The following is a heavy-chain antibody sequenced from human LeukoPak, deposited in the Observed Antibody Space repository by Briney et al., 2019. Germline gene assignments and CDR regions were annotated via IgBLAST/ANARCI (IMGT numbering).Heavy chain of an antibody. D-gene: IGHD4/OR15-4a*01. Sequence: PGGSLRLSCAASGFTFDDYGMSWVRQAPGKGLEWVSGINWNGGRTGYADSVKGRFTISRDNAKNSLYLQMNSLRAEDTALYHCARVGAPGAESESFDYWGQGTLVTVSS. V-gene: IGHV3-20*01. CDR2: INWNGGRT. J-gene: IGHJ4*02. CDR3: ARVGAPGAESESFDY. CDR1: GFTFDDYG.